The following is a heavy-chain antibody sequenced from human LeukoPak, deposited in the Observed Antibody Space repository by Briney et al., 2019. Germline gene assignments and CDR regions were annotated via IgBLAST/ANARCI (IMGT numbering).Heavy chain of an antibody. V-gene: IGHV3-23*01. Sequence: GGTLRLSCGASGFTFSKHGMNWVRQAPGKGLEWLSGVSPPGGGTYYADSVKGRFTISRDNSKNTLYLQMNSLRAEDTAVYYCAKDTVKVTTIRRVPHYMDVWGKGTTVTISS. D-gene: IGHD5-12*01. CDR1: GFTFSKHG. CDR3: AKDTVKVTTIRRVPHYMDV. J-gene: IGHJ6*03. CDR2: VSPPGGGT.